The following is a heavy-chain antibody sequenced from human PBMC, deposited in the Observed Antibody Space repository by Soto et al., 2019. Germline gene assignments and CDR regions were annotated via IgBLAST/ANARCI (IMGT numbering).Heavy chain of an antibody. D-gene: IGHD3-16*01. CDR3: TKEGTGRGRFDD. CDR2: ISGSGGNA. CDR1: GFMFSSYV. Sequence: EVQLLESGGGLVQPGGSLRLSCEASGFMFSSYVMNWVRQAPGKGLEWVSAISGSGGNAYYADSVKGRFTVSKDNSKNTLYLQMNSLRAEDTAIYYCTKEGTGRGRFDDWGQGTLVTVSS. V-gene: IGHV3-23*01. J-gene: IGHJ4*02.